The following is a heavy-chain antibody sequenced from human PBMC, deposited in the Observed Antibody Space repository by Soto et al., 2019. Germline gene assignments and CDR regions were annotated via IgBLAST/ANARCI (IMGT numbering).Heavy chain of an antibody. CDR3: ARGYSSSWYLDY. CDR2: IWYDGSNK. CDR1: GFTFSSYG. V-gene: IGHV3-33*01. D-gene: IGHD6-13*01. J-gene: IGHJ4*02. Sequence: QVQLVESGGVVVQPGRSLRLSCAASGFTFSSYGMHWVRQAPGKGLEWVAVIWYDGSNKYYADSVKGRFTISRDNSKNTLYLQMNSLRAEDTAVYYCARGYSSSWYLDYWGQGTLVTVSS.